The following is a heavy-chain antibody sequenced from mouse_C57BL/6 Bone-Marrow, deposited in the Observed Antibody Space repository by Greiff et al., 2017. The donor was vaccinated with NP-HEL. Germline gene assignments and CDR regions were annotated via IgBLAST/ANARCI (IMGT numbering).Heavy chain of an antibody. CDR2: IYPRSGNT. J-gene: IGHJ2*01. Sequence: QVQLKQSGAELARPGASVKLSCKASGYTFTSYGISWVKQRTGQGLEWIGEIYPRSGNTYYNEKFKGKATLTADKSSSTAYMELRSLTSADSAVYFCASPGIYYDYDVGFDYWGQGTTLTVSS. V-gene: IGHV1-81*01. CDR1: GYTFTSYG. D-gene: IGHD2-4*01. CDR3: ASPGIYYDYDVGFDY.